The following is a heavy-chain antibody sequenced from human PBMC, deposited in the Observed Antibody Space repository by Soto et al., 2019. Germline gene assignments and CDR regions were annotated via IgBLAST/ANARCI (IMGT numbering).Heavy chain of an antibody. Sequence: PSETLSLTCTVSGGSVSSGSYHWSWIRQPPGKGLEWIGYIYYSGTTNYNPSLKSRVTISVDTSKNQFSLKLSPMTAADTSVYYCARVAPWDPYYGMDVWGQGTTVTVSS. CDR1: GGSVSSGSYH. J-gene: IGHJ6*02. CDR3: ARVAPWDPYYGMDV. D-gene: IGHD1-26*01. V-gene: IGHV4-61*01. CDR2: IYYSGTT.